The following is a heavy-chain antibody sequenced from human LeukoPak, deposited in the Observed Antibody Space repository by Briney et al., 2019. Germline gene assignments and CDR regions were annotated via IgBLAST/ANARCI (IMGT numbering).Heavy chain of an antibody. V-gene: IGHV4-59*08. D-gene: IGHD3-22*01. Sequence: SETLSLTCTVSGGSISSYYWRWIRQPQGKGREGIGYIYSSVSPNYNPSLKSRVTISVDTSNNQFSLKLSSVTAADTAVYYCARRITMIAGYYFDYWGQGTLVTVSS. CDR2: IYSSVSP. J-gene: IGHJ4*02. CDR1: GGSISSYY. CDR3: ARRITMIAGYYFDY.